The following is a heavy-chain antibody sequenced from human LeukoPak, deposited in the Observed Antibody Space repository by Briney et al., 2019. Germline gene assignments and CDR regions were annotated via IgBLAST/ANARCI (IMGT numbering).Heavy chain of an antibody. CDR3: ARGGAIIQWELLDY. Sequence: GGSLRLSCTASGFTFSSYWMTWVRQAPGKGLEWVANIKQDGSEKYYVDSVKGRFTISGDNAKNSLYLQTNSLRAEDTAVYYCARGGAIIQWELLDYWGQGTLVTVSS. CDR1: GFTFSSYW. CDR2: IKQDGSEK. V-gene: IGHV3-7*01. D-gene: IGHD1-26*01. J-gene: IGHJ4*02.